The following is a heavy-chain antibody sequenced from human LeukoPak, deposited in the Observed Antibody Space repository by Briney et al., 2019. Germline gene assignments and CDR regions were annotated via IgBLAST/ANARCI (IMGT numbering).Heavy chain of an antibody. Sequence: GGSLRLSCAASGFTFDDYAMHWVRQDPGKGLEWVSLISWDGGSTYYADSVKGRFTISRDNSKNSLYLQMNSLRAEDTALYYCAKGGTCSSTSCPKAGYYYYYYMDVWGKGTTVTVSS. CDR2: ISWDGGST. CDR1: GFTFDDYA. V-gene: IGHV3-43D*03. J-gene: IGHJ6*03. D-gene: IGHD2-2*01. CDR3: AKGGTCSSTSCPKAGYYYYYYMDV.